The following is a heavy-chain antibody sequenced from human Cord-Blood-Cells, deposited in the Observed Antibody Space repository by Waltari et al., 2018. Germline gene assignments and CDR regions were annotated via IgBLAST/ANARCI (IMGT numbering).Heavy chain of an antibody. CDR2: INPNSVGT. D-gene: IGHD7-27*01. V-gene: IGHV1-2*02. J-gene: IGHJ3*02. CDR3: ARVNWDDAFDI. CDR1: GYTFTGYY. Sequence: QVQLVQSGAEVKKPGASVKVSCKASGYTFTGYYMHWVRQAPGQGLEWMGWINPNSVGTNDAQRFQVRVTMTRDTSSSTAYMELSRLRSDDTAVYYCARVNWDDAFDIWGQGTMVTVSS.